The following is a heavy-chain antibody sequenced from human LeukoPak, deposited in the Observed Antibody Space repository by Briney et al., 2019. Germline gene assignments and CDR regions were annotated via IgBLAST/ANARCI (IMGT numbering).Heavy chain of an antibody. CDR2: IYSGGST. D-gene: IGHD1-14*01. V-gene: IGHV3-53*01. Sequence: GGSLRLSCAASGFTVSSNYMSWVRQAPGKGLEWVSLIYSGGSTYYADSVRGRFTISRDNSKNTLCLQMNSLRAEDTAVYYCATTRYNAFDIWGQGTMVTVSS. CDR1: GFTVSSNY. J-gene: IGHJ3*02. CDR3: ATTRYNAFDI.